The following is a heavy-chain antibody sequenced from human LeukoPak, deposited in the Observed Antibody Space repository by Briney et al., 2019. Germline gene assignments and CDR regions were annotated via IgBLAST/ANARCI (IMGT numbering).Heavy chain of an antibody. J-gene: IGHJ4*02. CDR1: GFTFSSYS. Sequence: GGSLRLSCAASGFTFSSYSMNWVRQAPGKGLEWVSYISSSSSTIHYADSVKGRFTISRDNAKNSLYLQMNSLRAEDTAVYYCARVVWFGEPDDYWGQGTLVTVSS. V-gene: IGHV3-48*04. D-gene: IGHD3-10*01. CDR3: ARVVWFGEPDDY. CDR2: ISSSSSTI.